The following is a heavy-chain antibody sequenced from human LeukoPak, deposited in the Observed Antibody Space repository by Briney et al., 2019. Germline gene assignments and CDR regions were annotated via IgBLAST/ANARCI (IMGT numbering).Heavy chain of an antibody. J-gene: IGHJ4*02. V-gene: IGHV4-30-2*01. CDR3: ARGDYDSSGYSTHRYYFDY. CDR1: GGSISSGGYS. D-gene: IGHD3-22*01. Sequence: SETLSLTCAVSGGSISSGGYSWSWIRQPPGKGLEWIGYIYHSGSTYYNPSLKSRVTISVDRSKNQFSLKLSSVPAADTAVYYCARGDYDSSGYSTHRYYFDYWGQGTLVTVSS. CDR2: IYHSGST.